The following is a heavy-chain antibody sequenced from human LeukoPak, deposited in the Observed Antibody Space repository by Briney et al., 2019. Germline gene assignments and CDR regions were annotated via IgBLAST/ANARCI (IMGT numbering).Heavy chain of an antibody. V-gene: IGHV3-23*01. CDR3: ATYRQVLLPFES. CDR1: GFTFSTFA. CDR2: IFPSGGEI. D-gene: IGHD2-8*02. Sequence: GGSLRLSCAASGFTFSTFAMVWVRQPPGKGLEWVSSIFPSGGEIHYADSVRGRFAISRDNSKSTLSLQMNSLRAEDTAIYYCATYRQVLLPFESWGQGTLVTVSS. J-gene: IGHJ4*02.